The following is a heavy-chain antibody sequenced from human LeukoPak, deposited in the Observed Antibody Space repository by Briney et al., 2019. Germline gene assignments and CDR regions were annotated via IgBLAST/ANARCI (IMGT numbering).Heavy chain of an antibody. CDR1: GGSFSGYY. Sequence: SETLSLTCAVYGGSFSGYYWSWIRQPPGKGLEWIGEINHSGSTNYNPSLKSRVTISVDTSKNQFSLKLSSVTDADTAVYYCARGRRRTTVPLDYWGQGALVTVSS. J-gene: IGHJ4*02. CDR2: INHSGST. D-gene: IGHD4-17*01. CDR3: ARGRRRTTVPLDY. V-gene: IGHV4-34*01.